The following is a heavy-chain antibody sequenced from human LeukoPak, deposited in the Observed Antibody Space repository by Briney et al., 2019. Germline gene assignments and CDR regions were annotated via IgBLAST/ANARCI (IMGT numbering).Heavy chain of an antibody. V-gene: IGHV3-30*04. Sequence: GRSLRLSCAASGFTFSSYAMHWVRQAPGKGLEWVAVISYDGSNKYYADSVKGRFTISRDNAKNSLYLQMNSLRAEDTAVYYCAREVYRLYYYDSSGGFDYWGQGTLVTVSS. J-gene: IGHJ4*02. D-gene: IGHD3-22*01. CDR1: GFTFSSYA. CDR2: ISYDGSNK. CDR3: AREVYRLYYYDSSGGFDY.